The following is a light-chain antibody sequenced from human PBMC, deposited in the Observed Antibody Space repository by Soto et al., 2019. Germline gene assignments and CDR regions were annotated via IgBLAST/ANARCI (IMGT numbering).Light chain of an antibody. CDR2: AAS. V-gene: IGKV1-12*01. CDR1: QDISSW. J-gene: IGKJ5*01. CDR3: QQANSFPIT. Sequence: DIQITQSPSSVSASAGDRVTITCRASQDISSWLAWYQQKPGKAPKLLIYAASSLQSGVPSRFSGSGSGTDFTLTISSLQPEDFATYYCQQANSFPITFGQGTRLEIK.